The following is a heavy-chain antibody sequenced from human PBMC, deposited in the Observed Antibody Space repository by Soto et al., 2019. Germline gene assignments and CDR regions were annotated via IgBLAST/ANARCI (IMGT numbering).Heavy chain of an antibody. D-gene: IGHD2-15*01. CDR1: GFTFSSYA. CDR2: ISYDGSNK. Sequence: GGSLRLSCAASGFTFSSYAMHWVRQAPGKGLAWVAVISYDGSNKYYADSVKGRFTISRDNSKNTLYLQMNSLRAEDTAVYYCAVVPPPRAFDIWGQGTMVTVSS. J-gene: IGHJ3*02. V-gene: IGHV3-30-3*01. CDR3: AVVPPPRAFDI.